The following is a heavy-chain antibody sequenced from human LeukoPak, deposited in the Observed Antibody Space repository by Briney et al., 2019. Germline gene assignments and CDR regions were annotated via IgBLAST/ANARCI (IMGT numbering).Heavy chain of an antibody. CDR1: GGSISSGGYY. CDR3: ARGELDTVMVTAAFDI. V-gene: IGHV4-31*03. Sequence: PSQTLSLTCTVSGGSISSGGYYWSWIRQHPGKGLEWIGYIYYSGSTYYNPSLKSRVTISVDTSKNQFSLKLSSVTAADTAVYYCARGELDTVMVTAAFDIWGQGTMVTVPS. J-gene: IGHJ3*02. D-gene: IGHD5-18*01. CDR2: IYYSGST.